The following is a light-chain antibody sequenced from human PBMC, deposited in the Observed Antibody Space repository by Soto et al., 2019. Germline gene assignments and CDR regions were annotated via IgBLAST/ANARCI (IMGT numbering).Light chain of an antibody. CDR2: AAS. CDR3: QQSYSTPRT. Sequence: DIQMTQSPSSLSASVGDRDTITCRASQSISSYLNWYQQKPGKAPKLLIYAASSLQSGVPSRFSGSGSGTDFTLTISSLQTDDFATYYCQQSYSTPRTFGPGTKVDI. CDR1: QSISSY. J-gene: IGKJ3*01. V-gene: IGKV1-39*01.